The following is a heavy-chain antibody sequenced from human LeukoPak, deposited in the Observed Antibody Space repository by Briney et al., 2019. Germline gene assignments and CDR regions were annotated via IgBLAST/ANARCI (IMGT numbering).Heavy chain of an antibody. J-gene: IGHJ3*02. D-gene: IGHD2-8*01. V-gene: IGHV4-61*08. Sequence: SQTLSLTCTVSGNSISSGDNYWSWIRQPPGKGLEWIGYIYYSGSTNYNPSLKSRVTISVDTSKNQFSLKLTSVTAADTAVYYCARETNRGAFDIWGQGTMVTVSS. CDR1: GNSISSGDNY. CDR3: ARETNRGAFDI. CDR2: IYYSGST.